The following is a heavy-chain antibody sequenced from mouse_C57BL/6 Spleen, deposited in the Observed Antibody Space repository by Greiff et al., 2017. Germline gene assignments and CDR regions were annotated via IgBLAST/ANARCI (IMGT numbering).Heavy chain of an antibody. CDR1: GYTFTSYW. CDR3: AYGYDPAWFAY. D-gene: IGHD2-2*01. V-gene: IGHV1-50*01. Sequence: VQLQQSGAELVKPGASVKLSCKASGYTFTSYWMQWVKQRPGQGLEWIGEIDPSDSYSYYNQKFKGKATLTADTSSSTAYMQLSSLTSEDSAVYYGAYGYDPAWFAYWGQGTLVTVSA. CDR2: IDPSDSYS. J-gene: IGHJ3*01.